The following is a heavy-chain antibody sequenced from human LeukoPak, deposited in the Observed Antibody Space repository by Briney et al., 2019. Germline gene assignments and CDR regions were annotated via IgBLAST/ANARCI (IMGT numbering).Heavy chain of an antibody. CDR3: AREDPLVAARGLDY. CDR1: GGSISSYF. D-gene: IGHD2-15*01. CDR2: IYASGNT. V-gene: IGHV4-4*07. J-gene: IGHJ4*02. Sequence: SETLSLTCTVSGGSISSYFWSWIRQPAGKGLEWIGRIYASGNTNYTPSLKSRLTMSIDTSKNQFSLRLSSVTAADTAVYYCAREDPLVAARGLDYWGQGTLVTVSS.